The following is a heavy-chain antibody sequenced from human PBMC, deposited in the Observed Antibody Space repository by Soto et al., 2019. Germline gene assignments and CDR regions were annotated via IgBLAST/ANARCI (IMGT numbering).Heavy chain of an antibody. D-gene: IGHD3-22*01. V-gene: IGHV3-33*01. CDR1: GFTFSSYG. Sequence: GGSLRLSCAASGFTFSSYGMHWVRQAPGRGLEWVAVIWSDGSNKYYADSVKGRFTISRDNSKNTLYLQMNSLRAEDTAVYYCARYYYDSSGYYPLWGQGTLVTVSS. CDR3: ARYYYDSSGYYPL. CDR2: IWSDGSNK. J-gene: IGHJ4*02.